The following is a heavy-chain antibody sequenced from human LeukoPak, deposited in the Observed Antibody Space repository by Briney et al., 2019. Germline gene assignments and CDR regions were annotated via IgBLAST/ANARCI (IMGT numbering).Heavy chain of an antibody. CDR1: GGSISSGDYY. D-gene: IGHD4-17*01. V-gene: IGHV4-30-4*01. CDR2: IYYIGST. Sequence: SETPSLTCTVSGGSISSGDYYWSWIRQPPGKGLEWIGYIYYIGSTYYNPSFKSRVTMSVDTSKNQFSLKLSSVTAADTAVYYCARGGLMTTVTTEWFDPWGQGTLVTVSS. J-gene: IGHJ5*02. CDR3: ARGGLMTTVTTEWFDP.